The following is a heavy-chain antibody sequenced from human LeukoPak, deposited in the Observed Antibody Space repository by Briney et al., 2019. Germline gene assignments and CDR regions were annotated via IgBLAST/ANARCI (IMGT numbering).Heavy chain of an antibody. J-gene: IGHJ5*02. CDR1: GASVSSASY. V-gene: IGHV4-61*01. CDR2: IYDGVNT. Sequence: SGALSLTCTVSGASVSSASYGAWIRQPPGKGVEWGAHIYDGVNTNYNPSLKTRVTISVDPSKNQFSLRLNSVTAADTAVYYCARSRAFNSGAFDPWGQGSLVTVSS. D-gene: IGHD1-26*01. CDR3: ARSRAFNSGAFDP.